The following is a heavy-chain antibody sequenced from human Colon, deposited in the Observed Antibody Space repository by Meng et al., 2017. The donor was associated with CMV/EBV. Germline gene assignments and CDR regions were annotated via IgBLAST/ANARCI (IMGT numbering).Heavy chain of an antibody. V-gene: IGHV1-18*01. J-gene: IGHJ4*02. D-gene: IGHD2-2*01. CDR3: ARYEDYCCGTACFLGPYFDN. Sequence: ASVKVSCKASGYTFTRYAITWVRQAPGQGLEWMGRISTHNGDTDSAQKFQERVTMTTDTATSTAYMELRSLRSDDTAVYYCARYEDYCCGTACFLGPYFDNWGQGTLVTVSS. CDR1: GYTFTRYA. CDR2: ISTHNGDT.